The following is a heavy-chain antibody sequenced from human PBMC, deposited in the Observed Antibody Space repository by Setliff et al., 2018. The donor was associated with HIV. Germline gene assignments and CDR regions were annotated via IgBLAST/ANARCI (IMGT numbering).Heavy chain of an antibody. V-gene: IGHV4-39*01. CDR1: GGSISTSRYY. CDR3: ASLDGSESPYIYYYYMDV. J-gene: IGHJ6*03. D-gene: IGHD3-10*01. Sequence: TSETLSLTCTVSGGSISTSRYYWGWIRQPPGKGLEWIGSINYRGNTYYNPSLKSRAAISVDTSKNQISLKLSSVTAADTAVYYCASLDGSESPYIYYYYMDVWGKGTEVTVS. CDR2: INYRGNT.